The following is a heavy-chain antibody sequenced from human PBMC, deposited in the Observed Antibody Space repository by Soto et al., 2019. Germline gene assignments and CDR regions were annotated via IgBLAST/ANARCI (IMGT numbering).Heavy chain of an antibody. D-gene: IGHD3-22*01. Sequence: LSLTCTVSGGSISGYYWSWIRQFPGKGLEWIGYIYFSGSTDYNPSLKSRVTISVDTSKNHFSLKLTSVTAADTAVYYCARVTESHFSYYDSTSYYYLFDYWGQGTLVTVSS. CDR3: ARVTESHFSYYDSTSYYYLFDY. CDR2: IYFSGST. J-gene: IGHJ4*02. V-gene: IGHV4-59*01. CDR1: GGSISGYY.